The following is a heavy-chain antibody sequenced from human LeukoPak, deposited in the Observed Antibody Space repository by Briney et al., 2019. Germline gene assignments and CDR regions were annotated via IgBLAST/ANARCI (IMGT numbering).Heavy chain of an antibody. Sequence: GESLRISCKGSGYSFTSYWIGWVRQMPGKGLEWMGIIYPGDSDTRYSPSFQGQVTISADKSISTAYLQWSSLKASDTAMYYCARRPLYDSSGYYFDAFDIWGQGTMVTVSS. CDR1: GYSFTSYW. J-gene: IGHJ3*02. D-gene: IGHD3-22*01. CDR2: IYPGDSDT. V-gene: IGHV5-51*01. CDR3: ARRPLYDSSGYYFDAFDI.